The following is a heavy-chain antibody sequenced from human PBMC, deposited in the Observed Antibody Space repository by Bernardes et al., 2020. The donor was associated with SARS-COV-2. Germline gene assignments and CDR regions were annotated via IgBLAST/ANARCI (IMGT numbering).Heavy chain of an antibody. CDR3: VREGSGSYQYNLDY. Sequence: SLTISDNSSVYPFTPYFMHWVRQAKGQGLEWMGLINPNSGVTKYAQNFQDRVTMTRDTSITTVYMELTRLRSDDTAVYYCVREGSGSYQYNLDYWGQGTLFTVSS. J-gene: IGHJ4*02. V-gene: IGHV1-2*02. CDR2: INPNSGVT. CDR1: VYPFTPYF. D-gene: IGHD1-26*01.